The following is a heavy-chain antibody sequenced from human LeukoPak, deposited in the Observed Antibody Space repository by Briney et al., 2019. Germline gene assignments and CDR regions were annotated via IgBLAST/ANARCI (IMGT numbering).Heavy chain of an antibody. J-gene: IGHJ4*02. V-gene: IGHV4-61*02. CDR3: AKTAVPGTRELDY. Sequence: SETLSLTCTVSGGSISTGGHYWSWIRQPAGKGLEWIGRIYTSGNTDYNPSLKSRATMSVDTSKNQFSLKLGSVTAADTAVYYCAKTAVPGTRELDYWGQGALVTVSS. D-gene: IGHD6-19*01. CDR2: IYTSGNT. CDR1: GGSISTGGHY.